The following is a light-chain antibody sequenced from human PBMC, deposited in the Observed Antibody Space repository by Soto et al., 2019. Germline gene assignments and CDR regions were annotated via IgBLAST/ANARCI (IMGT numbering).Light chain of an antibody. CDR1: QSVDTN. V-gene: IGKV3-15*01. CDR3: QQYYNWPPYT. CDR2: GAS. Sequence: EVVMTQSPATLSVSPGDRATLSCRASQSVDTNVAWYQQKPGQAPRLLVYGASTRVTGIPARFTGFGSGTDFTLTISGLQSDDFAVYYCQQYYNWPPYTFGQGTKLQIK. J-gene: IGKJ2*01.